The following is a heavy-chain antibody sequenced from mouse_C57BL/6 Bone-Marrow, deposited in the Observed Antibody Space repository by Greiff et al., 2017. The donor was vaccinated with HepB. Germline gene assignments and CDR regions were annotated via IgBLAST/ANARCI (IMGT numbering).Heavy chain of an antibody. D-gene: IGHD2-4*01. CDR1: GFNIKDDY. J-gene: IGHJ3*01. V-gene: IGHV14-4*01. CDR3: TTSLFYYDYDGGPPWFAY. CDR2: IDPENGDT. Sequence: VQLKQSGAELVRPGASVKLSCTASGFNIKDDYMHWVKQRPEQGLEWIGWIDPENGDTEYASKFQGKATITADTSSNTAYLQLSSLTSEDTAVYYCTTSLFYYDYDGGPPWFAYWGQGTLVTVSA.